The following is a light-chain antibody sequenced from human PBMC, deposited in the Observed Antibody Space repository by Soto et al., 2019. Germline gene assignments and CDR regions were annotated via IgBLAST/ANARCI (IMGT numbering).Light chain of an antibody. Sequence: QSVLTQPPSGSAAPGQKVTISCSGSSSNIGNNYVSWYQQLPGTAPKLLIYDNNKRPSGIPDRFSGSKSGTSATLGITGLQTGDAADYYCGTWDSSLSAGVFGGGTKRTV. CDR1: SSNIGNNY. CDR2: DNN. V-gene: IGLV1-51*01. CDR3: GTWDSSLSAGV. J-gene: IGLJ2*01.